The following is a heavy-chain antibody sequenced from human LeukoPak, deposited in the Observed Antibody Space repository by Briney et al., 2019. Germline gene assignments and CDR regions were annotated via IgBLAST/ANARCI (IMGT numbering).Heavy chain of an antibody. Sequence: EAMQIFSWASGDSFISHWIGWGRRLPGERLEWLGIISPGDSDTRYNPAFQDQLTITTDKSISTTYPQQSSLKISETAMEYCARLPQWSGIYHIDYWGQETLLTVSS. CDR3: ARLPQWSGIYHIDY. D-gene: IGHD3-3*01. CDR1: GDSFISHW. CDR2: ISPGDSDT. V-gene: IGHV5-51*01. J-gene: IGHJ4*02.